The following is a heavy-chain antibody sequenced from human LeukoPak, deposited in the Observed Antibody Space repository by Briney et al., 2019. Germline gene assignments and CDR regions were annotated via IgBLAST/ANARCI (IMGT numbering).Heavy chain of an antibody. CDR2: ISHSGST. V-gene: IGHV4-38-2*02. D-gene: IGHD4-11*01. CDR3: ARVNTVMATFDY. CDR1: GYSISSAHY. J-gene: IGHJ4*02. Sequence: SETLSLTCTVSGYSISSAHYGGWIRQPPGKGLEWIATISHSGSTYYNPSLKSRVTISADTSQNQHSLKLSSVTAADTAVYYCARVNTVMATFDYWGQGTPVTVSS.